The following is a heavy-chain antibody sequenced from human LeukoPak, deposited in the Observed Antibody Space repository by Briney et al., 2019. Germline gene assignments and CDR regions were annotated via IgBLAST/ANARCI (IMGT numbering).Heavy chain of an antibody. V-gene: IGHV4-61*01. J-gene: IGHJ4*02. Sequence: SETLSLTCTVSGGSVSSGSYYWSWIRQPPGKGQEWIGYIYYSGSTNYNPSLKSRVTISVDTSKNQFSLKLSSVTAADTAVYYCARALRVATIFDYWGQGTLVTVSS. CDR3: ARALRVATIFDY. CDR2: IYYSGST. CDR1: GGSVSSGSYY. D-gene: IGHD5-12*01.